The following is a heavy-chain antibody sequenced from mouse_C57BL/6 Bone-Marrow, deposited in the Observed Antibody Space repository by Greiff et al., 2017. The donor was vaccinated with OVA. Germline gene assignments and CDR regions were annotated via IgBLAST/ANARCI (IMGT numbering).Heavy chain of an antibody. CDR1: GFAFRSFW. V-gene: IGHV1-82*01. J-gene: IGHJ1*03. CDR3: ARSGTWYFGV. Sequence: VHVKPSGPELVKPGAFGKISCKASGFAFRSFWMTWVKPRPGKGLGWIGRIYPGDGFSYLNGKFKGKATLTADKSSSTAYMQLSSLTSEDSAVYFGARSGTWYFGVWDRGTTVTVSS. D-gene: IGHD4-1*01. CDR2: IYPGDGFS.